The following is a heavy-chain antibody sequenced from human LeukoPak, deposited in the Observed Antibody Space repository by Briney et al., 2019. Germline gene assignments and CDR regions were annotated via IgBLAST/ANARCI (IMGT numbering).Heavy chain of an antibody. J-gene: IGHJ6*04. CDR2: IDTNTGNP. D-gene: IGHD3-10*01. V-gene: IGHV7-4-1*02. Sequence: GASVKVSCKASGYTFTNHSINWVRQAPGQGLEYMGWIDTNTGNPTYAQASTGRIVFSLDTSVSTAYLQIRSLKTEDTAVYFCARRSMVQHLDVWGKGTTVIVSS. CDR1: GYTFTNHS. CDR3: ARRSMVQHLDV.